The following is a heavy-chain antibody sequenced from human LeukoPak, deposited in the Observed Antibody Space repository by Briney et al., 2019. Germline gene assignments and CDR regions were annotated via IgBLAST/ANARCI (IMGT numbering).Heavy chain of an antibody. J-gene: IGHJ4*02. CDR3: AKWELYSGFYYIDY. Sequence: PGGSLRLSCAASGFTFSSYAMSWVRQAPGKGLEWVSAISGSGGSTYYADSVKGRLTISRDNAKNSLYLQMNSLRAEDTAVYYCAKWELYSGFYYIDYWGQGTLATVSS. D-gene: IGHD1-26*01. CDR1: GFTFSSYA. CDR2: ISGSGGST. V-gene: IGHV3-23*01.